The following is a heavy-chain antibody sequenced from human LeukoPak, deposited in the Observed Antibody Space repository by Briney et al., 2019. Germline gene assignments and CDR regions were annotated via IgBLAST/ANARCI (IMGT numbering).Heavy chain of an antibody. CDR3: ARRRYYYDSSGYYYYYGMDV. J-gene: IGHJ6*02. D-gene: IGHD3-22*01. CDR1: GGSISSGDYY. Sequence: SETLSLTCTVSGGSISSGDYYWSWIRQPPGKGLEWIGYIYYSGSTYYNPSLKSRVTISVDTSKNQFSLKLSSVTAADTAVYYCARRRYYYDSSGYYYYYGMDVWGQGTTVTVSS. CDR2: IYYSGST. V-gene: IGHV4-30-4*01.